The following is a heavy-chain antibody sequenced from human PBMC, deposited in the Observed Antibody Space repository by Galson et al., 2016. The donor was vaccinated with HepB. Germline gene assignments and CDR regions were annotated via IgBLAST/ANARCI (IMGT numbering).Heavy chain of an antibody. CDR2: INSDGSGT. V-gene: IGHV3-74*01. CDR3: ARYIARKH. CDR1: GFTFSDYW. D-gene: IGHD5-12*01. J-gene: IGHJ3*01. Sequence: SLRLSCAASGFTFSDYWMHWVRQAPGKGLMWVSGINSDGSGTGYADSVKGRFTISRDNAKKTLYLQMTSLRAEDTAVYYCARYIARKHWGQGTMVTVSS.